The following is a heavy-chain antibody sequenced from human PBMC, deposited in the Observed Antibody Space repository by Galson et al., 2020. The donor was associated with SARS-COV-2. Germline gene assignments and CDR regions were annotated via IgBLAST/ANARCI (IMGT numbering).Heavy chain of an antibody. D-gene: IGHD2-2*01. CDR3: AREDQLRPNWFDP. CDR1: GGSVSSGSYY. CDR2: IYYSGST. J-gene: IGHJ5*02. Sequence: SETLSLTCTVSGGSVSSGSYYWSWIRQPPGKGLEWIGYIYYSGSTNYNPSLKSRVTISVDTSKNQFSLKLSSVTAADTAVYYCAREDQLRPNWFDPWGQGTLVTVSA. V-gene: IGHV4-61*01.